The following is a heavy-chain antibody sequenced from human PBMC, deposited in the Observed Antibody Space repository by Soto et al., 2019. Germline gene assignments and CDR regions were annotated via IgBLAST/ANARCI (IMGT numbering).Heavy chain of an antibody. CDR2: INAGNGNT. D-gene: IGHD1-26*01. CDR1: GYTFTSYA. Sequence: ASVKVSCKASGYTFTSYAMHWVRQAPGQRLEWMGWINAGNGNTKYSQKFQGRVTITRDTSASTAYMELSSLRSEDTAVYYCARVFRGSYYYFDYWGQGTLVTVSS. CDR3: ARVFRGSYYYFDY. J-gene: IGHJ4*02. V-gene: IGHV1-3*01.